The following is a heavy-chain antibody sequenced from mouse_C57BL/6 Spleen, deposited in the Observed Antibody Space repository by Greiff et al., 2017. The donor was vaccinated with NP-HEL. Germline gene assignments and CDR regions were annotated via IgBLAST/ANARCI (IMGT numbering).Heavy chain of an antibody. Sequence: VQLQQPGAELVKPGASVKLSCKASGYTFTSYWMQWVKQRPGQGLEWIGEIDPSDSYTNYNQKFKGKATLTVDTASSTAYMQLSRLTSEDSAVYYCARGGGGRGYAMDYWGQGTSVTVSS. V-gene: IGHV1-50*01. CDR1: GYTFTSYW. J-gene: IGHJ4*01. CDR3: ARGGGGRGYAMDY. CDR2: IDPSDSYT. D-gene: IGHD1-1*02.